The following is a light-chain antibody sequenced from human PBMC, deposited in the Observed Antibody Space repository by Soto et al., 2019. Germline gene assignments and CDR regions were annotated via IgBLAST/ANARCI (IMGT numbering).Light chain of an antibody. J-gene: IGLJ1*01. CDR3: SSYTSSHTRQLV. CDR1: SSDVGGYNY. V-gene: IGLV2-14*03. Sequence: QSALTQPASVSGSPGQSITISCTGTSSDVGGYNYVSWYQHHPGKAPKLMIYDVSNRPSGVYNRFSGSTSGNAASLTISGLQPEDEADYYCSSYTSSHTRQLVFGTGTKRTVL. CDR2: DVS.